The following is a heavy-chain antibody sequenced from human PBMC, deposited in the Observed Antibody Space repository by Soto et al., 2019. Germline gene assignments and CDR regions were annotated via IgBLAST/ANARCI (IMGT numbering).Heavy chain of an antibody. CDR1: GGSISSGDYY. D-gene: IGHD3-22*01. Sequence: SETLSLTCTVSGGSISSGDYYWSWIRQPPGKGLEWIGYIYYSGSTYYNPSLKSRVTISVDTSKNQFSLKLSSVTAADTAVYYCARGRITMIDIAFDIWGQGTMVTVSS. CDR2: IYYSGST. CDR3: ARGRITMIDIAFDI. J-gene: IGHJ3*02. V-gene: IGHV4-30-4*01.